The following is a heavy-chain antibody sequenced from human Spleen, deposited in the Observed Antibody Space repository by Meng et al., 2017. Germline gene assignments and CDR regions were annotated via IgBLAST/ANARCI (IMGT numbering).Heavy chain of an antibody. J-gene: IGHJ4*02. CDR2: ISAYNGNT. CDR3: ARDENISRGKLFGDY. V-gene: IGHV1-18*04. D-gene: IGHD4-23*01. CDR1: GYIFTGNY. Sequence: ASVKVSCKASGYIFTGNYMQWVRQAPGQGLEWMGWISAYNGNTNYAQKLQGRVTMTTDTSTSTAYVELSGLRSDDTAVYYCARDENISRGKLFGDYWGQGTLVTVSS.